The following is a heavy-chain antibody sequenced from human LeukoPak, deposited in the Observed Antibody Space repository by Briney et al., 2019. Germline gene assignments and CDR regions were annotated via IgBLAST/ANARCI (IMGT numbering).Heavy chain of an antibody. CDR3: ARRSGDY. CDR2: IHYKGST. Sequence: SETLSLTCTVSGGSLISSSYYWGWIRQPPGKGLEWIGTIHYKGSTDYNPSLKSRVTISVDTSKNQFSLKLSSVTAADTAVYYCARRSGDYWGQGTLVTVSS. CDR1: GGSLISSSYY. J-gene: IGHJ4*02. V-gene: IGHV4-39*07. D-gene: IGHD3-10*01.